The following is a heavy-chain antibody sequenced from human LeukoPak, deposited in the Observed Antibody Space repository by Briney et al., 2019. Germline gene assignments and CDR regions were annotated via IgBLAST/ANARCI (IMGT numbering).Heavy chain of an antibody. Sequence: SCKASGGTFSSYAMSWVRQAPGKGLEWVSAISGSGGSTYYADSVKGRFTISRDNSKNTLYLQMNSLRAEDTAVYYCATDPYSNGGYWGQGTLVTVSS. V-gene: IGHV3-23*01. J-gene: IGHJ4*02. CDR2: ISGSGGST. CDR1: GGTFSSYA. CDR3: ATDPYSNGGY. D-gene: IGHD4-11*01.